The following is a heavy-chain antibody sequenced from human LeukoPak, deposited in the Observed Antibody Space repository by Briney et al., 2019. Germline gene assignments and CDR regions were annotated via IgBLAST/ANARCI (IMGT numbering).Heavy chain of an antibody. CDR3: AKHRGDYSGWYGDY. CDR1: GFTFSSYG. D-gene: IGHD6-19*01. V-gene: IGHV3-33*06. Sequence: GRSLRLSCAASGFTFSSYGMHWVRQAPGKGLEWVAVIWYDGSNEYYADSVKGRFTISRDNSKNTLYLQMNSLRAEDTAVYYCAKHRGDYSGWYGDYWGQGTLVTVSS. CDR2: IWYDGSNE. J-gene: IGHJ4*02.